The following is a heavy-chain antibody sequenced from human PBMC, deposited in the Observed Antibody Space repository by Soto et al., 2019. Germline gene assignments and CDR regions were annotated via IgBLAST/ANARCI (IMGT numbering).Heavy chain of an antibody. V-gene: IGHV1-18*04. CDR1: GYTFTSYG. D-gene: IGHD3-22*01. CDR3: ARDYYYDRSGYYSYYYYYGMDV. J-gene: IGHJ6*02. CDR2: ISAYNGNT. Sequence: ASVKVSCKASGYTFTSYGISWVRQAPGQGLEWMGWISAYNGNTNYAQKLQGRVTMTTDTSTSTAYMELRSLRSDDTAVYYCARDYYYDRSGYYSYYYYYGMDVWGQGTTVTVSS.